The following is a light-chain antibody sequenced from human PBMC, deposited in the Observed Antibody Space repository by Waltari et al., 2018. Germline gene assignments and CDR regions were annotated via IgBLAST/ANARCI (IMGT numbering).Light chain of an antibody. Sequence: SSQTPPPAASGTPGRRVTISRSASTSNCGSSSLHCYHKFPATAHKLLIYTDNERPSGVPDRFSGSKSGTSASLAISGLRSEDEADYYCATWDDSLSGPVFGGGTKVTVL. V-gene: IGLV1-47*01. CDR1: TSNCGSSS. CDR2: TDN. J-gene: IGLJ2*01. CDR3: ATWDDSLSGPV.